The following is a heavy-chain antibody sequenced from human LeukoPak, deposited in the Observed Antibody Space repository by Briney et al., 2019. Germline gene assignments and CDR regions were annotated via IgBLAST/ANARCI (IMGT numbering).Heavy chain of an antibody. Sequence: ASVKVSCKASGYTFTSYDINWVRQATGQGLAWMGWMNPNSGNTGYAQKFQGRVTMTRNTSISTAYMELSSLRSEDTAVYYCARVGRHRAAALYYFDYWGQGTLVTVSS. J-gene: IGHJ4*02. D-gene: IGHD6-13*01. V-gene: IGHV1-8*01. CDR1: GYTFTSYD. CDR2: MNPNSGNT. CDR3: ARVGRHRAAALYYFDY.